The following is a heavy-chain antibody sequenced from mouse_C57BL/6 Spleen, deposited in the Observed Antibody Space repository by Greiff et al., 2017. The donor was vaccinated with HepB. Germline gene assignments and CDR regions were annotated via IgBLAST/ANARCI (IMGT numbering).Heavy chain of an antibody. J-gene: IGHJ2*01. V-gene: IGHV3-6*01. CDR3: VIYYGNHYFDY. D-gene: IGHD2-1*01. CDR2: ISYDGSN. CDR1: GYSITSGYY. Sequence: DVQLQESGPGLVKPSQSLSLTCSVTGYSITSGYYWNWIRQFPGNKLEWMGYISYDGSNNYNPSLKNRISITRDTSKNQFFLKLNSVTTEDTATYYCVIYYGNHYFDYWGQGTTLTVSS.